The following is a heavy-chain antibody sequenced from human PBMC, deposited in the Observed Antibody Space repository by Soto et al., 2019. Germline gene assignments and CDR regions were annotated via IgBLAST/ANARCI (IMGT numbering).Heavy chain of an antibody. CDR2: MNPNSGNT. V-gene: IGHV1-8*01. Sequence: GASVKVSCKASGYTFTSYDINWVRQATGQGLEWMGWMNPNSGNTGYAQKFQGRVTMTRNTSISTAYMELSSLRSEDTAVYYCASQTTVTNYYGMDVWGQGTTVTVSS. CDR3: ASQTTVTNYYGMDV. CDR1: GYTFTSYD. D-gene: IGHD4-17*01. J-gene: IGHJ6*02.